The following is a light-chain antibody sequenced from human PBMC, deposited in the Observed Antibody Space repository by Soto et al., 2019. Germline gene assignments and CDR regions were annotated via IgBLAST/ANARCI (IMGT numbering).Light chain of an antibody. V-gene: IGKV1-27*01. CDR3: QKYDNAPWT. CDR1: QGINNY. Sequence: DIQMTQSPSSLSASVGDRVTITCRASQGINNYLAWYQQRPGKVPRLLIYAAPTLQSGVPSRFSGSVSGTAFTLTISTLQPEDVATYYCQKYDNAPWTFGQGTKVHIK. J-gene: IGKJ1*01. CDR2: AAP.